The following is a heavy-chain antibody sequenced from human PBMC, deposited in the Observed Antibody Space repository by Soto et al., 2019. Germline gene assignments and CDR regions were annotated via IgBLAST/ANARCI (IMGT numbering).Heavy chain of an antibody. CDR1: GYTFTSHH. Sequence: QVQFVQSGAEEREPGASVKVTCKTSGYTFTSHHIHWVRQAPGQWLEWMGLINVGDGYTQYSRTFQDRVTFSRDTSAGTAYMEFSGLTYEDTAVYYCARAIGMVALDYWGQGTLVTVSS. CDR2: INVGDGYT. J-gene: IGHJ4*02. CDR3: ARAIGMVALDY. D-gene: IGHD3-10*01. V-gene: IGHV1-3*05.